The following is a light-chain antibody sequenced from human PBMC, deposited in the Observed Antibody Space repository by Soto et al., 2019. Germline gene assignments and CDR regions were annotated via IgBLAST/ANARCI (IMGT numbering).Light chain of an antibody. Sequence: SYELTQPPSVSVSPGQTASITCSGDKLGDKYACWYLQKPGQSPVLLIYQDKKRPSGIPERFSGSNSGNTATLTISGTQAMDEADYYCQAWDSSTASAVFGGGTKVTVL. CDR1: KLGDKY. J-gene: IGLJ2*01. CDR3: QAWDSSTASAV. V-gene: IGLV3-1*01. CDR2: QDK.